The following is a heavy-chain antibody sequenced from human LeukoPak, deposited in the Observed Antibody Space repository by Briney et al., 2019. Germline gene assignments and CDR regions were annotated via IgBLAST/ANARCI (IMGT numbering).Heavy chain of an antibody. CDR1: GFTFSSYS. CDR3: ARVMVRGGVGY. Sequence: GGSLRLSCAASGFTFSSYSMTWVRQAPGKGLEWVSSISSSSSYIYYADSVKGRFTISRDNAKNSLYLQMNSLRAEDTAVYYCARVMVRGGVGYWGQGTLVTVSS. D-gene: IGHD3-10*01. V-gene: IGHV3-21*04. CDR2: ISSSSSYI. J-gene: IGHJ4*02.